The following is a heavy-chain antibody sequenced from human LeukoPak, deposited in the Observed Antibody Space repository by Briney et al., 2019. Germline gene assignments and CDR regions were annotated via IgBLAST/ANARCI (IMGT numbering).Heavy chain of an antibody. V-gene: IGHV4-59*01. J-gene: IGHJ4*02. CDR2: IYYSGST. D-gene: IGHD5-18*01. CDR3: ARGGYSYESPFDY. Sequence: SETLSLACTVAGGSISTYYWSWIRQPAGEGLDWIGYIYYSGSTNYNPSLKIRSTLSVDTSKNQFSLRLSSVPAADTAVYFCARGGYSYESPFDYWGQGTLVTVSS. CDR1: GGSISTYY.